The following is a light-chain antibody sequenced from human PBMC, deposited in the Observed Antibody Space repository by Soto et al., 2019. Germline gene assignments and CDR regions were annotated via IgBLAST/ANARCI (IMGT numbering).Light chain of an antibody. CDR1: QSISTW. J-gene: IGKJ2*01. Sequence: DIQMTQSPSTLSASVGDGVTITCRASQSISTWLAWYQQKPGKAPKLLIYDASTLESGVPSRFSGSGSGTEFTFNISSLQPDDFATYYCQQYSIYWNTFGQGTKLEIK. V-gene: IGKV1-5*01. CDR3: QQYSIYWNT. CDR2: DAS.